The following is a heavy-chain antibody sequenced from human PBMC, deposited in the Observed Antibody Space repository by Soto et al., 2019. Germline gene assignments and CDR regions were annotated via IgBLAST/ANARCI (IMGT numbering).Heavy chain of an antibody. CDR2: ISSSSTYI. Sequence: GGSLRLSCAASGFTFSSFTMNWVRQAPGKGLEWVSSISSSSTYIYYADSVKGRFTISRDNAKNSLYLQMNSLRAEDTAVYYCARGFGSLVGATDYWGQGTLVTVSS. CDR1: GFTFSSFT. J-gene: IGHJ4*02. CDR3: ARGFGSLVGATDY. V-gene: IGHV3-21*01. D-gene: IGHD1-26*01.